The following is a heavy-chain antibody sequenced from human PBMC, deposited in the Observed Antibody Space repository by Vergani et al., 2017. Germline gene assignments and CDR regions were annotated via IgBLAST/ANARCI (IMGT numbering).Heavy chain of an antibody. CDR3: AKDGGGIAARRVYYYYYYMDV. D-gene: IGHD6-6*01. CDR1: GFTFSSYA. Sequence: VQLVESGGGVVQPGRSLRLSCAASGFTFSSYAMHWVRQAPGKGLEWVSAISGSCGSTYYADSVKGRFTISRDNSKNTLYLQMNSLRAEDTAVYYCAKDGGGIAARRVYYYYYYMDVWGKGP. CDR2: ISGSCGST. V-gene: IGHV3-23*04. J-gene: IGHJ6*03.